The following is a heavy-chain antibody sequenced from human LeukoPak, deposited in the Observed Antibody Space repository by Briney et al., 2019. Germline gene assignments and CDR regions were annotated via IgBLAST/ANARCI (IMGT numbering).Heavy chain of an antibody. CDR3: ARGSRTYYYDSSGSPLGY. Sequence: GASVKVSCKASGYTFTSYDINWVRQATGQGLEWMGWMNPNSGNTGYAQKFQGRVTMTRNTSISTAYMELSSLRSEDTAVYYCARGSRTYYYDSSGSPLGYWGQEPWSPSPQ. CDR2: MNPNSGNT. J-gene: IGHJ4*01. CDR1: GYTFTSYD. V-gene: IGHV1-8*01. D-gene: IGHD3-22*01.